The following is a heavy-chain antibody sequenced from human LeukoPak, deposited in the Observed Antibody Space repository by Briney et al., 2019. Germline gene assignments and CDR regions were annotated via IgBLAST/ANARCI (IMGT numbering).Heavy chain of an antibody. CDR1: GGSISSYY. D-gene: IGHD2-2*01. CDR2: IYYSGST. CDR3: AREEGYCGSTSCPYYMDV. Sequence: PSETLSLTCTVSGGSISSYYCSWIRQPPGKGLEWIGYIYYSGSTNYNPSLKSRVTISVDTSKNKFSLKLSSVTAADTAVYYCAREEGYCGSTSCPYYMDVWGKGTTVTVSS. J-gene: IGHJ6*03. V-gene: IGHV4-59*01.